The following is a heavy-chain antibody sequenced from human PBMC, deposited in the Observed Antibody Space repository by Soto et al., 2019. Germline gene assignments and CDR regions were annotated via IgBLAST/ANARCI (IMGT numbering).Heavy chain of an antibody. Sequence: GGSLGLSCAASGFTFSGFAMSWVRQAPGEGLDWVSAISGSGGSTYSADSVKGRFTISRDNSKKTLYLPMSSLRAEDTAVYYCARGFPADKGAPPDFWGQGALVTVSS. CDR1: GFTFSGFA. CDR2: ISGSGGST. V-gene: IGHV3-23*01. D-gene: IGHD3-10*01. J-gene: IGHJ4*02. CDR3: ARGFPADKGAPPDF.